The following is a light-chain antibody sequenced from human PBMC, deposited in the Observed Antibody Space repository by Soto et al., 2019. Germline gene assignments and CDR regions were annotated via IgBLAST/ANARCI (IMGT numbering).Light chain of an antibody. CDR2: AAS. CDR3: QQLQSYPLT. Sequence: DIQLTQSPSFLSASVGDRVTITCRASQGINSYLAWYQQKPGRAPDLLIYAASTLQSGVPSSFSGSRAVTEFTFTISSLQPEDFATYYCQQLQSYPLTFGGGTKVEIK. J-gene: IGKJ4*01. V-gene: IGKV1-9*01. CDR1: QGINSY.